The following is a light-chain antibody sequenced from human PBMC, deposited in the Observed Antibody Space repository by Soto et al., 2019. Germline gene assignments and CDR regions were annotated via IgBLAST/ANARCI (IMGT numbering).Light chain of an antibody. J-gene: IGKJ1*01. CDR1: QNINNY. V-gene: IGKV1-5*01. CDR2: DVS. Sequence: DLQMTHSPSSLSASVGDRFTITCQASQNINNYLNWYQQKPGKAPYLLIYDVSSLERGVPSRFSGSGSGTEFTLTISSMQPDDFATFYCQQYNGYSRTFGQGTKVDIK. CDR3: QQYNGYSRT.